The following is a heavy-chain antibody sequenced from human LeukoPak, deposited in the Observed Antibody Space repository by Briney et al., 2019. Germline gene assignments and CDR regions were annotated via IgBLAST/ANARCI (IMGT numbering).Heavy chain of an antibody. D-gene: IGHD6-19*01. Sequence: SGPTLVNPTQTLTLTCTFSGFSLNTNGMCVSWIRQPPGKALEWLARIDWDDDKYYTTSLKTRLTISKDTSKNQVVLTMTSMDPVDTATYSCARIRLGSGCYDYWGQGIRVTVSS. J-gene: IGHJ4*02. CDR1: GFSLNTNGMC. CDR3: ARIRLGSGCYDY. V-gene: IGHV2-70*11. CDR2: IDWDDDK.